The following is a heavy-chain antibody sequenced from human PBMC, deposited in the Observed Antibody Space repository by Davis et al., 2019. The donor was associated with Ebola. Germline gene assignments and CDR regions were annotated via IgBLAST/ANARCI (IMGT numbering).Heavy chain of an antibody. Sequence: PVKVSCKASDYTSTNYGINWVRQAPGQGLEWMGGLIPMHGTANYAQKFQDRVKITADESTNTAYMELSSLRSEDTAVYYCARGFDTNWDVFDIWGQGTMVTVSS. V-gene: IGHV1-69*13. J-gene: IGHJ3*02. CDR3: ARGFDTNWDVFDI. CDR2: LIPMHGTA. CDR1: DYTSTNYG. D-gene: IGHD7-27*01.